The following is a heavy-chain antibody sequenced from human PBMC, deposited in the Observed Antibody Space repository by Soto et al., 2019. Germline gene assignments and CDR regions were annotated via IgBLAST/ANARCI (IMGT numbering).Heavy chain of an antibody. CDR2: INPNSGDT. CDR3: AREEKNGMDV. V-gene: IGHV1-2*04. Sequence: HVQLVQSGAEVKKPGASVKVSCKASGYTFTGYYMHWVRQAPGQGLEWMGWINPNSGDTNYAQKFQGWVTMTRDTSITTSYMEVSRLRSDDTAVYYCAREEKNGMDVWGQGTTVTVSS. CDR1: GYTFTGYY. J-gene: IGHJ6*02.